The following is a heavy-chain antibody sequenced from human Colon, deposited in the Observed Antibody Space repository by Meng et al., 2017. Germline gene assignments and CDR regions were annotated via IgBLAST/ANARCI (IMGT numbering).Heavy chain of an antibody. CDR2: IYYSGST. Sequence: QVRLQESGPGLVRLSETRSLTCTVSGGSVSSGSYYWSWIRQPPGKGLEWIGYIYYSGSTNYNPSLKSRVTISVDTSKNQFSLKLSSVTAADTAVYYCARGASDYDFDYWGQGTLVTVSS. CDR3: ARGASDYDFDY. D-gene: IGHD3-22*01. V-gene: IGHV4-61*01. CDR1: GGSVSSGSYY. J-gene: IGHJ4*02.